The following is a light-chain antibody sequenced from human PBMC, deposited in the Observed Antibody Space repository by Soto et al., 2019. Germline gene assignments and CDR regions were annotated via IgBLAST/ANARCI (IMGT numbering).Light chain of an antibody. CDR3: QQYGSSPIT. Sequence: IVMTQSPATLSVSPGERVTLSCKTSQSVRTHVAWYQQKPGQAPRLLIYGASSRATGIPDRFSGSGSGTDFTLTISRLEPEDFAVYYCQQYGSSPITFGQGTRLEI. CDR2: GAS. J-gene: IGKJ5*01. CDR1: QSVRTH. V-gene: IGKV3-20*01.